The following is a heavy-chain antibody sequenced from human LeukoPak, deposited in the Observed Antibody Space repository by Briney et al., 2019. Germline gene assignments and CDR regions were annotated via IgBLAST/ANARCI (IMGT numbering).Heavy chain of an antibody. D-gene: IGHD2-15*01. CDR3: ARGRYCSGGYCYWYFDL. CDR2: IYYTGTT. V-gene: IGHV4-59*01. CDR1: NGSISSFY. Sequence: SETLSLTCTVSNGSISSFYWTWIRQPPGKGLEWIGYIYYTGTTDYNPSLKSRVTISVDTSKNQFSLKLSSVTAADTAVYYCARGRYCSGGYCYWYFDLWGRGTLVTVSS. J-gene: IGHJ2*01.